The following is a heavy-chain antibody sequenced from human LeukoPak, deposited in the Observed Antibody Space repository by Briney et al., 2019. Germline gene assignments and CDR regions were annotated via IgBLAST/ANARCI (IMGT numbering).Heavy chain of an antibody. D-gene: IGHD3-10*01. CDR2: IYNSGST. Sequence: PSETLSLTCTVSDGSISSSSYYWGWIRQPPGKGLEWIGSIYNSGSTYYNPSLESRVTISVDTSQNQFSLKLSSVTAADTAVYYCARRGSGSYSYWGQGTLVTVSS. CDR1: DGSISSSSYY. J-gene: IGHJ4*02. V-gene: IGHV4-39*01. CDR3: ARRGSGSYSY.